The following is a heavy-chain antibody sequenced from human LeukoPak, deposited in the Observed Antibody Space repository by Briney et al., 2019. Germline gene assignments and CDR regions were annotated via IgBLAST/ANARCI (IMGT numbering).Heavy chain of an antibody. CDR1: GFTLRSYN. J-gene: IGHJ6*02. CDR3: ARDLISGATKSYYGMDV. CDR2: ISGSTTTV. V-gene: IGHV3-48*01. Sequence: GGSLRLSCAASGFTLRSYNMNWVRQAPGKGLEWLSYISGSTTTVYYADSVRGRFSISRDNVENSLFLQMSSLRVEDTAIYYCARDLISGATKSYYGMDVWGQGTTVTVSS. D-gene: IGHD3-10*01.